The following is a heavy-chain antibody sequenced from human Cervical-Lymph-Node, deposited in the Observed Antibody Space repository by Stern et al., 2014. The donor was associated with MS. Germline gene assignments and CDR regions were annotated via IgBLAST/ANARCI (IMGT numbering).Heavy chain of an antibody. CDR2: IDWDDDK. V-gene: IGHV2-70*01. D-gene: IGHD5-24*01. CDR1: GFSLSTSGMC. Sequence: QITLKESGPALVKPTQTLTLTCTFSGFSLSTSGMCVSWIRQPPGKALEWLALIDWDDDKCYSTSLKTRLTISKDTSKNQVVLTMTNMDPVDTATYYCARTGLRDGYNYGIFDYWGQGTLVTVSS. J-gene: IGHJ4*02. CDR3: ARTGLRDGYNYGIFDY.